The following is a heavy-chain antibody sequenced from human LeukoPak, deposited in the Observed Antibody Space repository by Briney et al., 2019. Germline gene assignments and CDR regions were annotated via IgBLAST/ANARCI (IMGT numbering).Heavy chain of an antibody. J-gene: IGHJ5*02. V-gene: IGHV4-4*02. CDR1: GGSISSSNW. CDR3: ARKTWNDVGGWSNWFDP. D-gene: IGHD1-1*01. Sequence: SGTLSLTCAVSGGSISSSNWWSWVRQPPGKGLEWIGEIYHSGSTNYNPSLKSRVTISVDKSKNQFSLKLSSVTAADTAVYYCARKTWNDVGGWSNWFDPWGQGTLVTVSS. CDR2: IYHSGST.